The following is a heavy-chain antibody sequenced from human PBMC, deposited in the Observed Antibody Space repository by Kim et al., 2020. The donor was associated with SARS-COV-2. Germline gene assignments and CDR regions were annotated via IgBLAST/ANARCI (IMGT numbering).Heavy chain of an antibody. CDR2: IYYSGST. Sequence: SETLSLTCTVSGGSISSGGYYWSWIRQHPGKGLEWIGYIYYSGSTYYNPSLKSRVTISVDTSKNQFSLKLSSVTAADTAVYYCARERLVASYYYYGMDVWGQGTTVTVSS. V-gene: IGHV4-31*03. D-gene: IGHD5-12*01. CDR1: GGSISSGGYY. J-gene: IGHJ6*02. CDR3: ARERLVASYYYYGMDV.